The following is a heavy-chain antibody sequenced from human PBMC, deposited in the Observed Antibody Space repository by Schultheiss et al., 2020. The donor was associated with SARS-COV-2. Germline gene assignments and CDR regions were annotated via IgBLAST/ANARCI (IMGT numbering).Heavy chain of an antibody. CDR3: ASNTNYYDSSGYWRY. D-gene: IGHD3-22*01. Sequence: SCAASGFTFSSYDMHWVRQATGKGLEWVSAIGTAGDTYYPGSVKGRFTISRDNSKNTLYLQMNSLRAEDTAVYYCASNTNYYDSSGYWRYWGQGTLVTVSS. J-gene: IGHJ4*02. CDR1: GFTFSSYD. V-gene: IGHV3-13*01. CDR2: IGTAGDT.